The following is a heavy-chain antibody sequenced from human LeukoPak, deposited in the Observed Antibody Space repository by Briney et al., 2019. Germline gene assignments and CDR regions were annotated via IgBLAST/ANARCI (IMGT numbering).Heavy chain of an antibody. V-gene: IGHV1-18*01. D-gene: IGHD3-3*01. J-gene: IGHJ4*02. CDR2: ISAYNGNT. Sequence: ASVKVSCKASGYTFTSYGISWVRQAPGQGLEWMGWISAYNGNTNYAQKLQGRVTMTTDTSTSTAYMELRSLRSDDTAVYYCARVEGITIFGVVIIPPDYWGQGTLVTVSS. CDR3: ARVEGITIFGVVIIPPDY. CDR1: GYTFTSYG.